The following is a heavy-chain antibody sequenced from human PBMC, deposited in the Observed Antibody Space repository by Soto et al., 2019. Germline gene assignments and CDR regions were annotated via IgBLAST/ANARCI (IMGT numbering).Heavy chain of an antibody. CDR3: AREPYRAHFDY. Sequence: PSETLSLTCTVSGDSISSCGSYWSWIRQHPGKGLEWIGYIYYSGSTYYNPSLKSRVIMSLDTSKNQFSLELSSVTAADTAVYYCAREPYRAHFDYWGQGTLVTVSS. CDR1: GDSISSCGSY. V-gene: IGHV4-31*03. CDR2: IYYSGST. J-gene: IGHJ4*02.